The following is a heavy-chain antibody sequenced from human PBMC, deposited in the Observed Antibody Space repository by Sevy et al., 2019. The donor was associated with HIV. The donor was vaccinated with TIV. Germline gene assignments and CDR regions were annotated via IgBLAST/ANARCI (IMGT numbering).Heavy chain of an antibody. V-gene: IGHV3-15*01. J-gene: IGHJ6*02. CDR3: STDPIIVLLVTDGMDV. Sequence: GGSLRLSCAASGFTFSYAWMSWVRQAPGKGLEWVGRIKSKTDGGTIDYASPVKGRFTISRADSKNTLNLQMNSLKTTDTAVYYCSTDPIIVLLVTDGMDVWGQGTTVTVSS. CDR2: IKSKTDGGTI. D-gene: IGHD2-8*02. CDR1: GFTFSYAW.